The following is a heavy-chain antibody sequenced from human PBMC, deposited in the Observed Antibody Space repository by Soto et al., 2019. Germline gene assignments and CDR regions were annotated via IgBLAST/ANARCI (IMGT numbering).Heavy chain of an antibody. CDR3: VKSPKRWLHHFDY. D-gene: IGHD5-12*01. J-gene: IGHJ4*02. V-gene: IGHV3-64D*08. Sequence: GGSLRLSCSASGFTFSSYAMHWVRQAPGKGLEYVSAISSNGGSTYYADSVKGRFTISRDNSKNTLYLQMSSLRAEDTAVYYCVKSPKRWLHHFDYWGQGTLVTVSS. CDR1: GFTFSSYA. CDR2: ISSNGGST.